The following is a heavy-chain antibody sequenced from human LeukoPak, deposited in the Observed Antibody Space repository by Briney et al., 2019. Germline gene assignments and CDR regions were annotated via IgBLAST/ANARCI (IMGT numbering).Heavy chain of an antibody. CDR2: INPDGGTT. D-gene: IGHD3-10*01. CDR1: GFTFSNYW. J-gene: IGHJ4*02. CDR3: AKDLHYGSADY. V-gene: IGHV3-74*01. Sequence: PGGSLRLSCAASGFTFSNYWMNWVRQDPGKGLVWVSFINPDGGTTNYADSVRGRFTISRDNAKNALYLQMNSLRAEDTAVYYCAKDLHYGSADYWGQGTLVTVSS.